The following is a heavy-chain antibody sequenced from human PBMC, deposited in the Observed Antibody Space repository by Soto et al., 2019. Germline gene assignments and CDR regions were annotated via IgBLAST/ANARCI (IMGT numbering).Heavy chain of an antibody. CDR3: ARGLIAAADIDY. J-gene: IGHJ4*02. Sequence: EVQLVETGGGLIQPGGSLRLSCAPSGFTVSSNYMSWVRQAPGKGLEWVSVIYSGGSTYYADSVKGRFTISRDNSKNTLYLQMNSLRAEDTAVYYCARGLIAAADIDYWGQGTLVTVSS. CDR2: IYSGGST. D-gene: IGHD6-13*01. V-gene: IGHV3-53*02. CDR1: GFTVSSNY.